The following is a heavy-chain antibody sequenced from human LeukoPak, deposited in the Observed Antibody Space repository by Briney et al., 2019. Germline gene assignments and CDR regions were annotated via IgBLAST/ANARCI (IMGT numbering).Heavy chain of an antibody. V-gene: IGHV5-51*01. Sequence: GESLKISCKGSGYSFTNYWVGWVRQMPGRGLEWMGIIYPGDSDTRYSPSFQGQVTISVDKSISTAYLQWSSLKASDTAVYYCARSDTTVVTDFHHWGQGTLVTVSS. CDR2: IYPGDSDT. D-gene: IGHD4-23*01. CDR3: ARSDTTVVTDFHH. CDR1: GYSFTNYW. J-gene: IGHJ1*01.